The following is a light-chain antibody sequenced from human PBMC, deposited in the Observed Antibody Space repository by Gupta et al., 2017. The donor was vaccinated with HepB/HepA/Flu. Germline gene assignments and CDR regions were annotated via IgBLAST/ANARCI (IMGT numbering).Light chain of an antibody. CDR2: TNS. J-gene: IGLJ2*01. Sequence: QSVLTQPPSASGTPGQRVTISCSGSSSNIGSNYVYWYQQFPGMAPKLLIYTNSQRPSEVPDRFSGSKSGTSASLAISGLLSEDEADYYCVACDDSRSGLVFGGGTKLTVL. CDR3: VACDDSRSGLV. CDR1: SSNIGSNY. V-gene: IGLV1-47*01.